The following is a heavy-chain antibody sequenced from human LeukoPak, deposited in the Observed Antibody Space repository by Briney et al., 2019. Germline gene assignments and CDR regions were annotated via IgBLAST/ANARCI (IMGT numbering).Heavy chain of an antibody. Sequence: PGGSLRLSCAASGFTFSSYAMSWVRQAPGKGLEWVSAISGSGGSTYYADSVKGRSTISRDNSKNTLYLQMNSLRAEDTAVYYCAKGSYRANLRYFDWLSRAYFDYWGQGTLVTVSS. CDR1: GFTFSSYA. CDR3: AKGSYRANLRYFDWLSRAYFDY. D-gene: IGHD3-9*01. J-gene: IGHJ4*02. CDR2: ISGSGGST. V-gene: IGHV3-23*01.